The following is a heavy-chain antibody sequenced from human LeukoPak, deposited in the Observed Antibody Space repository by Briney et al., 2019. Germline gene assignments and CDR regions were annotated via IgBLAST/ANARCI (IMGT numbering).Heavy chain of an antibody. V-gene: IGHV1-46*01. D-gene: IGHD6-13*01. CDR1: GYTFTSYH. CDR2: INPSGGST. J-gene: IGHJ6*03. Sequence: SVKVSCKASGYTFTSYHMHWVRQAPGQGLEWMGIINPSGGSTGYAQKFQGRVTMTRHPSTSTVYIELSSLRSEDTAVYYCARGSRIAAAGRSWYYYYYMDVWGKGTTVTVSS. CDR3: ARGSRIAAAGRSWYYYYYMDV.